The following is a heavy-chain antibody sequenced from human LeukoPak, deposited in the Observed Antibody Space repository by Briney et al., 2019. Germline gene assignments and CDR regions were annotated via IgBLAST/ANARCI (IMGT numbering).Heavy chain of an antibody. Sequence: GESLRLSCAASGFTFSSYAMSWVRQAPGKGLEWVSAISGSGGSTYYADSVKGRFTISRDNSKNTLYLQMNSLRAEDTAVYYCAKYGSGSYYNKNQYFDYWGQGTLVTVSS. CDR3: AKYGSGSYYNKNQYFDY. CDR1: GFTFSSYA. D-gene: IGHD3-10*01. V-gene: IGHV3-23*01. J-gene: IGHJ4*02. CDR2: ISGSGGST.